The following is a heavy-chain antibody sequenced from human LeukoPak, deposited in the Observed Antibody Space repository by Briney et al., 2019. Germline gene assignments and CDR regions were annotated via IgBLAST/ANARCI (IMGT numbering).Heavy chain of an antibody. J-gene: IGHJ4*02. Sequence: GASVKVSCKASGYTFTSYGVSWVRQAPGQGLEWMGWISAYNGNTNYAQKLQGRVTMTTDTSTSTAYMELRSLRSDDTAVYYCARGTLLRYVDWLLCDYWGQGTLVTVSS. D-gene: IGHD3-9*01. V-gene: IGHV1-18*01. CDR3: ARGTLLRYVDWLLCDY. CDR1: GYTFTSYG. CDR2: ISAYNGNT.